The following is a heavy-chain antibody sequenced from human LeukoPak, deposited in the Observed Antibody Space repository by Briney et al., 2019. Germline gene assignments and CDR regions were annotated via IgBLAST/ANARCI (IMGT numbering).Heavy chain of an antibody. CDR2: IWDDGSNK. Sequence: PGRSLRLSCTASGFNFSDYDMDWVRQAPGKGLEWVAVIWDDGSNKHYADSVKGRFTSSRDNSKNTLYLQMNSLRAEDTAMYYCAKERGGQDWYFDLWGRGALVTVSS. CDR3: AKERGGQDWYFDL. V-gene: IGHV3-33*03. CDR1: GFNFSDYD. J-gene: IGHJ2*01. D-gene: IGHD3-10*01.